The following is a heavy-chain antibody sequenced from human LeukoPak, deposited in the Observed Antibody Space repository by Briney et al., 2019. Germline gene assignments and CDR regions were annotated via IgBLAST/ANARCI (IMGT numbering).Heavy chain of an antibody. V-gene: IGHV4-4*02. Sequence: KSSETLPLTCAVSGDSISNIYWWSWVRQAPTKGLEWIGEIYHSGSANYNPSLKNRLTMSVDKSNNQFSLKLMSVTAADTAVYFCAVSRYYYMDVWGTGTTVAVSS. J-gene: IGHJ6*03. CDR2: IYHSGSA. CDR3: AVSRYYYMDV. CDR1: GDSISNIYW.